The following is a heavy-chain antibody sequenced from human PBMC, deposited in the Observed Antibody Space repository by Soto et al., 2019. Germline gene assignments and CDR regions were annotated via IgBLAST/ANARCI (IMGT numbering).Heavy chain of an antibody. D-gene: IGHD2-2*01. J-gene: IGHJ3*02. Sequence: GGSLRLSCAASGFTFSSYAMSWVRQAPGKGLEWVSAISGSGGSTYYADSVKGRFTISRDNSKNTLYLQMNSLRAEDKAVYYCAKDLGGPYCSSTSCYAFDIWGQGTMVTVSS. CDR3: AKDLGGPYCSSTSCYAFDI. V-gene: IGHV3-23*01. CDR1: GFTFSSYA. CDR2: ISGSGGST.